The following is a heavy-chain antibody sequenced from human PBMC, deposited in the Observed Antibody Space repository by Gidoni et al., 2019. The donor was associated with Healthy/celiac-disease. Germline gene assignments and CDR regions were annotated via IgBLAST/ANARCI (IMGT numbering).Heavy chain of an antibody. Sequence: EVQLVDSGGCLVQPGGSLRLSCAASGFTFADYAMHWVRQAPGKGLEWVSGISWNSGSIGYADSVKGRFTISRDNAKNSLYLQMNSLRAEDTALYYCAKDIGSWGNYGMDVWGQGTTVIVSS. J-gene: IGHJ6*02. V-gene: IGHV3-9*01. CDR2: ISWNSGSI. CDR3: AKDIGSWGNYGMDV. CDR1: GFTFADYA. D-gene: IGHD6-13*01.